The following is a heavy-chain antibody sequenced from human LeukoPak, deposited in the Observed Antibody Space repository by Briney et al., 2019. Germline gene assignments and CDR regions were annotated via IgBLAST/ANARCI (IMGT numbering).Heavy chain of an antibody. CDR2: IYDSGST. V-gene: IGHV4-59*01. J-gene: IGHJ4*02. CDR1: GGSIRSYY. D-gene: IGHD2/OR15-2a*01. Sequence: SETLSLTCTVLGGSIRSYYWNWTRQAPGKGLEWIGYIYDSGSTKYNPSLKSRVTISVDTSKNHFSLQLSSVTAADTAVYYCARYFAGGYYFDYWGQGTLVTVSS. CDR3: ARYFAGGYYFDY.